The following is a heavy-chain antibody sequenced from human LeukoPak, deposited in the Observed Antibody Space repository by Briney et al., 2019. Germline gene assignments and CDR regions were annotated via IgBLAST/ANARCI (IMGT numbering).Heavy chain of an antibody. Sequence: GGSLRLSCAASGFTFTSYAMHWVRQAPGKGLEWVALISYHGNNKYFADSVKGRFTISRDNSNSTLYLQMNSLVPEDTAVYYCARGQYNSGWNYFDYWGLGALVTVSS. CDR2: ISYHGNNK. V-gene: IGHV3-30-3*01. CDR1: GFTFTSYA. D-gene: IGHD6-19*01. CDR3: ARGQYNSGWNYFDY. J-gene: IGHJ4*02.